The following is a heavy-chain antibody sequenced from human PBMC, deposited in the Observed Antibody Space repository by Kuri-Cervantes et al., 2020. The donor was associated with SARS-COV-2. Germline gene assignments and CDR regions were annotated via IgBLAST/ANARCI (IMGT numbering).Heavy chain of an antibody. V-gene: IGHV3-30*02. CDR2: IRYDGSIA. CDR3: AKDVDYYGSGRYYRGNFDY. CDR1: GFTFSSYG. D-gene: IGHD3-10*01. Sequence: GGSLRLSCAASGFTFSSYGAHWVRQAPGKGLEWVAFIRYDGSIAYYGESVEGRFTISRDNSKNTLYLQLTGLRAEDMAVYYCAKDVDYYGSGRYYRGNFDYWGQGTLVTVSS. J-gene: IGHJ4*02.